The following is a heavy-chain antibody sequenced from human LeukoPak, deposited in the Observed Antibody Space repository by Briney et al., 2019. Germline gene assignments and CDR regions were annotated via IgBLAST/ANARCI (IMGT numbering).Heavy chain of an antibody. D-gene: IGHD3-16*01. J-gene: IGHJ4*02. CDR1: GFPVSDNY. CDR3: ARWPTMGGR. CDR2: IYNGGTA. V-gene: IGHV3-66*01. Sequence: GSLRLSCAASGFPVSDNYMTWVRQAPGKGLEWVSVIYNGGTAKYADSVKGRFIISRDNSRNMSYLQMNSLRVEDTAVYYCARWPTMGGRWGQGTLVTVSS.